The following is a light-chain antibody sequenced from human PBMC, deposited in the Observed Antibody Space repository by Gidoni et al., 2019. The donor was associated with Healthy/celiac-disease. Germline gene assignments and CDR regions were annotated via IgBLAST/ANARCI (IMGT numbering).Light chain of an antibody. CDR2: AAP. CDR3: QQLNSYPLFT. Sequence: DLQLTQSPSFLSASVGDRVTITCRASQGISSYLAWYQQKPGKAPKLLIYAAPTLQSGVPSRFSGSGSGTEFTLTISSLQPEDFATYYCQQLNSYPLFTFGPGTKVDIK. V-gene: IGKV1-9*01. CDR1: QGISSY. J-gene: IGKJ3*01.